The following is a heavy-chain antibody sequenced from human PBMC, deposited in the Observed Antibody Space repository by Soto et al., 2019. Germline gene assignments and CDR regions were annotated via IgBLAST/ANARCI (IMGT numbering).Heavy chain of an antibody. CDR2: ISDSGDIT. CDR1: EFTFSTYA. V-gene: IGHV3-23*01. D-gene: IGHD6-6*01. Sequence: QPGGSLRLSCAASEFTFSTYAMPWVRQAPGRGLQRVATISDSGDITYYADPVKGRFTISRANSTNTLYLQMYNLSAEDAALYYCAKPWVASITDRPPRVGYWGRGTLVTDSS. J-gene: IGHJ4*02. CDR3: AKPWVASITDRPPRVGY.